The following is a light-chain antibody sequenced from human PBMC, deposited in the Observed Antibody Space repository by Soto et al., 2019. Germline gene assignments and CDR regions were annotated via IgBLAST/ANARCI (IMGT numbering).Light chain of an antibody. CDR3: MQSLQTPRT. CDR1: QSLLESNGFTY. J-gene: IGKJ2*01. V-gene: IGKV2-28*01. CDR2: IGS. Sequence: DLVKTQSPLSLPVSPGEPASISCRASQSLLESNGFTYLHWYLQKPVQSPQLLIYIGSNRASGVPHSFRRSGSGTDFTLKITTVEPEDVGVYYCMQSLQTPRTFGQGTKLEIK.